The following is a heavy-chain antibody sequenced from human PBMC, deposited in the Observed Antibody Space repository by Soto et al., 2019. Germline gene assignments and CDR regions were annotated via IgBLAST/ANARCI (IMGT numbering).Heavy chain of an antibody. CDR2: IDYSGST. CDR3: ARDPRYDFWSGPYGMDV. V-gene: IGHV4-31*03. D-gene: IGHD3-3*01. CDR1: GGSISSGGYY. J-gene: IGHJ6*02. Sequence: PSETLSLTCTVSGGSISSGGYYWSWIRQHPGKGLEWIGYIDYSGSTYYNPSLKGRVTISVDTSKNQFSLKLSSVTAADTAVYYCARDPRYDFWSGPYGMDVWGQGTTVTVSS.